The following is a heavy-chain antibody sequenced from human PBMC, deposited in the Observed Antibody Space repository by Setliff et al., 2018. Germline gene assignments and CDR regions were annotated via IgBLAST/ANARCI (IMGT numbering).Heavy chain of an antibody. CDR2: IYHTGTT. D-gene: IGHD6-13*01. CDR3: ARLAAAPPFSLYNWFDP. V-gene: IGHV4-39*02. Sequence: KPSETLSLTCTVSGGSISRSSYYWGWIRQPPGKGLEWIGSIYHTGTTYYNPSLKSRVSISSDTSKNVISLKLNSVTAADTAVYYCARLAAAPPFSLYNWFDPWGQGTLVTVSS. CDR1: GGSISRSSYY. J-gene: IGHJ5*02.